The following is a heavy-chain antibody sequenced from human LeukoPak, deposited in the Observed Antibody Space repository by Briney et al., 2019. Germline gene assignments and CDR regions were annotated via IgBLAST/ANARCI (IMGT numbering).Heavy chain of an antibody. D-gene: IGHD3-9*01. CDR2: IGAGGANT. J-gene: IGHJ4*02. Sequence: PGGSLRLSCAASGFTFSIYAMSWVRQAPGKGLEWVAGIGAGGANTKTADSVRGRFTISRDNPKNTLHLQMNSLRAEDTAVYYCAKDYSSGLTGYFDYWGQGTLVIVSS. V-gene: IGHV3-23*01. CDR1: GFTFSIYA. CDR3: AKDYSSGLTGYFDY.